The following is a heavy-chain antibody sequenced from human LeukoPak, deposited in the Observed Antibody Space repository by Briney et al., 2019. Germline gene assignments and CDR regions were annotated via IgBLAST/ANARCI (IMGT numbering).Heavy chain of an antibody. J-gene: IGHJ6*03. D-gene: IGHD2-2*01. Sequence: GASVKVSCKASGYTFTGYYMHWVRQAPGQGLEWMGWINPNSGGTNYAQKFQGRVTMTRDTSISTAYMELSRLRSDDTAVYYCAQLRSTYYYYYMDVWGKGTTVTVSS. V-gene: IGHV1-2*02. CDR3: AQLRSTYYYYYMDV. CDR1: GYTFTGYY. CDR2: INPNSGGT.